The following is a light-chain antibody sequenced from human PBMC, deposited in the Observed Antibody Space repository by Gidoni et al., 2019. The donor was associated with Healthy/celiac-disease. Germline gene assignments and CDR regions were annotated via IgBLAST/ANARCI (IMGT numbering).Light chain of an antibody. J-gene: IGKJ2*01. V-gene: IGKV3-11*01. CDR3: QQRSNWPPPYT. CDR2: DAS. CDR1: QRVSSY. Sequence: DIVLTQSPATLSLSPGERATLSCRASQRVSSYLAWYQQKPGQAPRLLIYDASNRATGIPARFSGSGSGTDFTLTISSLEPEDFAVYYCQQRSNWPPPYTFGQXTKLEIK.